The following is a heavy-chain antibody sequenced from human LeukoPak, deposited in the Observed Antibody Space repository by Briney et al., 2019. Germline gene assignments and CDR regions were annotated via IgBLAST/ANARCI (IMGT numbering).Heavy chain of an antibody. CDR2: IRYDGRNK. D-gene: IGHD6-19*01. J-gene: IGHJ5*02. Sequence: GGSLRLSCAASGFTFSSYGMHWVRQAPGKGLEWVAFIRYDGRNKYYADSVKGRFTISRDNSKNTLYLQMNSLRAEDTAVYYCAKDPGYSSGWYFSTWGQGTLVTVSS. V-gene: IGHV3-30*02. CDR1: GFTFSSYG. CDR3: AKDPGYSSGWYFST.